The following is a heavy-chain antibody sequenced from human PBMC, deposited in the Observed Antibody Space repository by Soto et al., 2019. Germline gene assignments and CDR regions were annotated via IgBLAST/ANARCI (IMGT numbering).Heavy chain of an antibody. J-gene: IGHJ4*02. D-gene: IGHD3-22*01. CDR2: IYYSGST. CDR3: ARENYYDSSGYPAYFDY. V-gene: IGHV4-30-4*02. CDR1: GGSISSGDYY. Sequence: TSETLSLTCTVSGGSISSGDYYWSWIRQPPGKGLEWIGYIYYSGSTYCNPSLKSRVTISVDTSKNQFSLKLSSVTAADTAVYYCARENYYDSSGYPAYFDYWGQGTLVTVSS.